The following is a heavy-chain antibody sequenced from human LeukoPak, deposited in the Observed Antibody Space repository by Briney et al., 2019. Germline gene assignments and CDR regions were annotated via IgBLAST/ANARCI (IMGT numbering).Heavy chain of an antibody. CDR3: AKERQKRGLDY. CDR2: ISWNSGSI. V-gene: IGHV3-9*03. CDR1: GFTFDDYA. J-gene: IGHJ4*02. Sequence: GGSLRLSCAASGFTFDDYAMHWVRQAPGKGLEWVSGISWNSGSIGYADSVKGRFTISRDNAKNSLYLQMNSLRAEDMALYYCAKERQKRGLDYWGQGTLVTVSS.